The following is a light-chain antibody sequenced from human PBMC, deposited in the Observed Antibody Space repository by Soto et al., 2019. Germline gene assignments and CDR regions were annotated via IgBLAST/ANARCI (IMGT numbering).Light chain of an antibody. Sequence: LTQPASVSGSPGQSITISCTGTSSDIGSYNLVSWYQHHPGKAPKFLIYEGTKRPSGVSSRFSGSKSANTASLTISGLQAEDEAYYYCCSYAGSSTYVFGTGTKVTVL. CDR2: EGT. CDR3: CSYAGSSTYV. CDR1: SSDIGSYNL. V-gene: IGLV2-23*01. J-gene: IGLJ1*01.